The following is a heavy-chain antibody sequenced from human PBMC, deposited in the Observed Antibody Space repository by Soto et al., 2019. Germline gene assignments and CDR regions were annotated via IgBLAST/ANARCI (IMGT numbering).Heavy chain of an antibody. CDR3: ASGIQLWLRRINNGYSG. V-gene: IGHV1-69*12. J-gene: IGHJ4*02. D-gene: IGHD5-18*01. Sequence: QVQLVQSGAEVKKPESSVKVSCKAPGGTFSTYAIRWVRQAPGQGLEWMGGIIPMFGTANYAQRFQDRVTMTADESTNTVYMEQSSMRSEDTAVYCCASGIQLWLRRINNGYSGWGQGTLVTVSS. CDR2: IIPMFGTA. CDR1: GGTFSTYA.